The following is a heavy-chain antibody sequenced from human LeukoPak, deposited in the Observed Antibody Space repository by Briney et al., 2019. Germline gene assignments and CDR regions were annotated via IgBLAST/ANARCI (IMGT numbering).Heavy chain of an antibody. CDR2: INPNSGGT. CDR3: ARDVFSGYSCGGGDCFPDY. CDR1: GYTFTGYY. J-gene: IGHJ4*02. Sequence: ASVKVSCKASGYTFTGYYMHWVRQAPGQGLEWMGWINPNSGGTNYAQKFQGRVTVTRDTSISTAYMELSRLRSDDTAVYYCARDVFSGYSCGGGDCFPDYWGQGTLVTVSS. D-gene: IGHD2-21*02. V-gene: IGHV1-2*02.